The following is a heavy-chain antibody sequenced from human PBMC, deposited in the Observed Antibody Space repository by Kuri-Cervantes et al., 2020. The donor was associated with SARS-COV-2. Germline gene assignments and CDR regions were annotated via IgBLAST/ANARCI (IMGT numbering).Heavy chain of an antibody. CDR3: AKGDSSGWYIFDY. J-gene: IGHJ4*02. Sequence: GGSLRLSCAASGFTFTTYAMRWVRQAPRKGLEWVSGISGSGGSIYYADSVKGRCAISRDNSKNTLYLQMNSLRAEDTAVYYCAKGDSSGWYIFDYWGQGTLVTVSS. V-gene: IGHV3-23*01. CDR1: GFTFTTYA. CDR2: ISGSGGSI. D-gene: IGHD6-19*01.